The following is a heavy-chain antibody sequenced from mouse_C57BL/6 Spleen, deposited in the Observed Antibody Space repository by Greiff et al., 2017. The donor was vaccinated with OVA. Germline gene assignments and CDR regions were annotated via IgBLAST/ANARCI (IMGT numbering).Heavy chain of an antibody. CDR3: ARDGVGLLLLKCAY. CDR1: VFTVSDFY. V-gene: IGHV7-1*01. Sequence: EVNVVASVGGLVQSGRSLRLSCATSVFTVSDFYMEWVRQAPGKGLEEIDASRNKANDYTTAYSAAVKGRFIDSRDTAQSILYLQRNALRAEDTSIYYCARDGVGLLLLKCAYWGKGTLVTVSA. J-gene: IGHJ3*01. D-gene: IGHD1-1*01. CDR2: SRNKANDYTT.